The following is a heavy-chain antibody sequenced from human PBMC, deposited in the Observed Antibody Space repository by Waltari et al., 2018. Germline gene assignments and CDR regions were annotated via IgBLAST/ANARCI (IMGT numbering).Heavy chain of an antibody. CDR1: GGSFSGYY. Sequence: VQLQQWGAGLLKPSETLSLTCAVYGGSFSGYYWSWIRQPPGKGLEWIGEINHSGSTNYNPSLKSRVTISVDTSKNQFSLKLSSVTAADTAVYYCARSIQWGARGYFDYWGQGTLVTVSS. J-gene: IGHJ4*02. CDR2: INHSGST. D-gene: IGHD1-26*01. CDR3: ARSIQWGARGYFDY. V-gene: IGHV4-34*01.